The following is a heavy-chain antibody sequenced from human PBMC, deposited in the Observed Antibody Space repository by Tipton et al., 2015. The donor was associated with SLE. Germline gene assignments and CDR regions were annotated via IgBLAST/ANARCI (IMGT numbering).Heavy chain of an antibody. J-gene: IGHJ4*02. D-gene: IGHD6-13*01. Sequence: SLRLSCAASGFTFSSYAMSWVRQAPGKGLEWVANIKQDGSEKYYVDSVKGRFTISRDNAKNSLYLQMNSLRAEDTAVYYCARRLKYAGYWGQGTLVTVSS. CDR1: GFTFSSYA. CDR3: ARRLKYAGY. CDR2: IKQDGSEK. V-gene: IGHV3-7*01.